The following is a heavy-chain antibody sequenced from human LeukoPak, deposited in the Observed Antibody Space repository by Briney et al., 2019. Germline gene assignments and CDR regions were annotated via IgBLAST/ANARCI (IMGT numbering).Heavy chain of an antibody. CDR2: IYYSGST. Sequence: SETLSLTCTVSGGSISSYYWSWIRQPPGKGLEWIGYIYYSGSTNYNPSLKSRVTISVDTSKNQFSLKLSSVTAADTAVYYCARASYYYDSSGYSGYFDYWGQGTLVTVFS. D-gene: IGHD3-22*01. CDR1: GGSISSYY. CDR3: ARASYYYDSSGYSGYFDY. J-gene: IGHJ4*02. V-gene: IGHV4-59*01.